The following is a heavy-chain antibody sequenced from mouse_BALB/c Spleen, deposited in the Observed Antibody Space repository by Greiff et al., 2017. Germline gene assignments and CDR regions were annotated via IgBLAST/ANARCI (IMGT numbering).Heavy chain of an antibody. J-gene: IGHJ3*01. V-gene: IGHV5-6*01. CDR1: GFTFSSYG. CDR2: ISSGGSYT. Sequence: EVKLVESGGDLVKPGGSLKLSCAASGFTFSSYGMSWVRQTPDKRLEWVATISSGGSYTYYPDSVKGRFTISRDNAKNTLYLQMSSLKSEDTAMYYCARQRTTGDPSWFAYWGQGTLVTVSA. CDR3: ARQRTTGDPSWFAY. D-gene: IGHD2-12*01.